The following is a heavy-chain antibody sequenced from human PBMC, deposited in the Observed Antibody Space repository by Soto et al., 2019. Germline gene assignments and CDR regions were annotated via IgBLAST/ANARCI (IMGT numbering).Heavy chain of an antibody. CDR2: IYYSGST. V-gene: IGHV4-59*01. D-gene: IGHD2-15*01. Sequence: NPSETLSLTCTVSGGSISSYYWSWIRQPPGEGLEWIGYIYYSGSTNYNPSLKSRVTISVDTSKNQFSLKLSSVTAADTAVYYCARAGAATLPDYWGQGTLVTVSS. CDR1: GGSISSYY. J-gene: IGHJ4*02. CDR3: ARAGAATLPDY.